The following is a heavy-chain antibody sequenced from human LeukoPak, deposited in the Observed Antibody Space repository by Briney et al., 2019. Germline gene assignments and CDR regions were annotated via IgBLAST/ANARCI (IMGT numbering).Heavy chain of an antibody. V-gene: IGHV3-21*01. J-gene: IGHJ3*02. CDR2: ISSSSSYI. CDR1: GFTFSSYS. D-gene: IGHD3-22*01. Sequence: GGSLRLSCAASGFTFSSYSMNWVRQAPGKGLEWVSSISSSSSYIYYADSVKGRFTISRDNAKNSLYLQMNSLRAEDTAVYYCARHSNYYDFRGQGAFDIWGQGTMVTVSS. CDR3: ARHSNYYDFRGQGAFDI.